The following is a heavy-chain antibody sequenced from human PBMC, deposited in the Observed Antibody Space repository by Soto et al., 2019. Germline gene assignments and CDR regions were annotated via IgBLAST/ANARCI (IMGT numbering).Heavy chain of an antibody. D-gene: IGHD3-3*01. CDR2: ISTHNGNT. CDR3: AREGILGLFDAYDL. Sequence: ASVKVSCKASVFTSSGISWVRQAPGQRLEWMGWISTHNGNTIYAQKFQGRVIMTMDTSTTTVYMELRSLRPDGTAVYLCAREGILGLFDAYDLWRQGTIVTVSS. J-gene: IGHJ3*01. V-gene: IGHV1-18*04. CDR1: VFTSSG.